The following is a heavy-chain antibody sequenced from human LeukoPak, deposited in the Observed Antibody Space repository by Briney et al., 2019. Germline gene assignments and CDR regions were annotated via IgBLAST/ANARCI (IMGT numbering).Heavy chain of an antibody. Sequence: GGSLRLSCAASGFTFSSYWMHWVRQAPGKGLVWVSRINSDGSSTSYADSVKGRFTISRDNAKNTLYLQMNSLRAEDTALYYCAKTTSIAVADYFDYWGQGTLVTVSS. CDR3: AKTTSIAVADYFDY. CDR1: GFTFSSYW. CDR2: INSDGSST. D-gene: IGHD6-19*01. J-gene: IGHJ4*02. V-gene: IGHV3-74*01.